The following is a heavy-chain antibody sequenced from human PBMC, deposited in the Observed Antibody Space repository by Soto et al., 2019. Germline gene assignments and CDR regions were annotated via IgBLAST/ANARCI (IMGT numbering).Heavy chain of an antibody. CDR3: ATERYSSSWYWIDP. D-gene: IGHD6-13*01. V-gene: IGHV4-39*01. Sequence: SGTLSLTCTVSGGSISSSSYYLGWIRQPPGKGLEWIGSIYYSGSTYYNPSLKSRVTISVDTSKNQFSLKLSSVTAADTAVYYCATERYSSSWYWIDPWGQGTLVTVSS. CDR2: IYYSGST. CDR1: GGSISSSSYY. J-gene: IGHJ5*02.